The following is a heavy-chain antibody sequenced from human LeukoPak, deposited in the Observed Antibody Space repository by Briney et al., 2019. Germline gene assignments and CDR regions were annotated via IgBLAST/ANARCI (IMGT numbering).Heavy chain of an antibody. Sequence: SETLSLTCAVSGGSISSSGYFWSWVRQPPGKGLEWIGYFHYSGSTYYHPSLKSRVTISVDRSNHQFSLGLTSVTAADTAVYYCARTSDIGAFDIWGQGTTVTVSS. CDR3: ARTSDIGAFDI. CDR1: GGSISSSGYF. CDR2: FHYSGST. V-gene: IGHV4-30-2*01. J-gene: IGHJ3*02.